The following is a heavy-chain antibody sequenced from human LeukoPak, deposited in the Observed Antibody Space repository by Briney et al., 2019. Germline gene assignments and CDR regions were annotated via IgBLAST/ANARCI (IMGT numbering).Heavy chain of an antibody. CDR1: GGSFSGYY. D-gene: IGHD6-19*01. CDR2: INHSGST. V-gene: IGHV4-34*01. J-gene: IGHJ3*02. Sequence: SETLSLTCAVYGGSFSGYYWSWIRQPPGKGLEWIGEINHSGSTNYNPSLKSRVTISVDTSKNQFSLKLSSVTAADTAVYYCARGLAVAGMALGAFDIWGQGTMVTVSS. CDR3: ARGLAVAGMALGAFDI.